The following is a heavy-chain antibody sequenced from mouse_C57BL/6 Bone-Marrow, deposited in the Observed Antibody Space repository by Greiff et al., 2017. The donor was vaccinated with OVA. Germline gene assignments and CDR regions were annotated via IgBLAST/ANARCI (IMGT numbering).Heavy chain of an antibody. V-gene: IGHV14-3*01. D-gene: IGHD2-2*01. Sequence: VQLQQSVAELVRPGASVKLSCTASGFTITNTSMHWVKQRPEQGLEWIGRIDPANGSTKYAPKFQGKATITADTSSNTAYLRLSSLTSEDTAIYCCGSRGWLYFDYWGQGTTLTVSS. CDR2: IDPANGST. CDR1: GFTITNTS. CDR3: GSRGWLYFDY. J-gene: IGHJ2*01.